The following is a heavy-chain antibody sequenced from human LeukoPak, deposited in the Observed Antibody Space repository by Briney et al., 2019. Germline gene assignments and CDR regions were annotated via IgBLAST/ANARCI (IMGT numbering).Heavy chain of an antibody. CDR1: GYSISSGYY. Sequence: PSETLSLTCTVSGYSISSGYYWGWIRQPPGKGLEWIGSIYHSGSTYYNPSPKSRVTISVDTSKNQFSLKLSSVTAADTAVYYCARKERHADIWGQGTMVTVPS. D-gene: IGHD5-24*01. J-gene: IGHJ3*02. CDR3: ARKERHADI. V-gene: IGHV4-38-2*02. CDR2: IYHSGST.